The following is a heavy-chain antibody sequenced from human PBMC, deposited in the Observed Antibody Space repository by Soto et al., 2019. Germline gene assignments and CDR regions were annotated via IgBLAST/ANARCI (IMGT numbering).Heavy chain of an antibody. CDR3: ARDLISNYHYYGMDV. CDR2: IIPFFHAA. J-gene: IGHJ6*02. Sequence: SVKVSCKASADTFSSSAFSWVRQAPGQGLEWMGGIIPFFHAANYAQRFQGRVTITADESTSTVCMELSSLRSEDTALYYCARDLISNYHYYGMDVWGQGTTVTVAS. V-gene: IGHV1-69*13. CDR1: ADTFSSSA.